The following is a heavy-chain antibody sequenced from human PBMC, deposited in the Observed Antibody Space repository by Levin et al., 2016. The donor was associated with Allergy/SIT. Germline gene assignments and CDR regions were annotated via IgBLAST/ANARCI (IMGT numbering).Heavy chain of an antibody. CDR2: INHSGST. V-gene: IGHV4-34*01. Sequence: SETLSLTCAVYGGSFSGYYWSWIRQPPGKGLEWIGEINHSGSTNYNPSLKSRVTISVDTSKNQFSLKLSSVTAADTAVYYCAREGFDEDCSSTSCYTREEEGAFDIWGQGTMVTVSS. D-gene: IGHD2-2*02. J-gene: IGHJ3*02. CDR3: AREGFDEDCSSTSCYTREEEGAFDI. CDR1: GGSFSGYY.